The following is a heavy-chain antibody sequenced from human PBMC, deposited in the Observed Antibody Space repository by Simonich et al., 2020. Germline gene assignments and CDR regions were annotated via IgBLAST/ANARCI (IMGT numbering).Heavy chain of an antibody. Sequence: EVQLVESGGGLVKPGGSLRLSCAASGFTFSSYSMNWGRQAPGKVLKWVSTSRSSSSDIYYADSVKGRFTNARDNAKNSLYLQTNSLRAEDTAVYYCARWIAVAGTGAYGMDVWGQGTTVTVSS. CDR3: ARWIAVAGTGAYGMDV. J-gene: IGHJ6*02. CDR1: GFTFSSYS. V-gene: IGHV3-21*01. CDR2: SRSSSSDI. D-gene: IGHD6-19*01.